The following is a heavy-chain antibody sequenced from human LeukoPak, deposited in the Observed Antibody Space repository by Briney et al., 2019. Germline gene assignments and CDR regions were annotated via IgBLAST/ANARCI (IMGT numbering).Heavy chain of an antibody. CDR2: INPNSGGT. CDR1: GYTFTGNY. J-gene: IGHJ4*02. CDR3: ARDGIDRWLQSDYYFDY. D-gene: IGHD5-24*01. Sequence: ASVKVSCKASGYTFTGNYMHWVRQAPGQGLEWMGWINPNSGGTNYAQKFQGRVTMTRDTSISTAYMELSRLRSDDTAVYYCARDGIDRWLQSDYYFDYWGQGTLVTVSS. V-gene: IGHV1-2*02.